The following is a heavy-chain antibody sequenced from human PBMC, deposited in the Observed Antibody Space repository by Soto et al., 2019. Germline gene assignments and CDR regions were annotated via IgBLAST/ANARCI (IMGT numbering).Heavy chain of an antibody. J-gene: IGHJ5*02. Sequence: SETLSLTCTVSGGSISSSSYYWGWIRQPPGKGLEWIGSIYYSGSTYYNPSLKSRVTISVDTSKNQFSLKLSSVTAADTAVYYCAFRGYSYGYWFDPWGQGTLVTVSS. V-gene: IGHV4-39*01. CDR1: GGSISSSSYY. CDR3: AFRGYSYGYWFDP. D-gene: IGHD5-18*01. CDR2: IYYSGST.